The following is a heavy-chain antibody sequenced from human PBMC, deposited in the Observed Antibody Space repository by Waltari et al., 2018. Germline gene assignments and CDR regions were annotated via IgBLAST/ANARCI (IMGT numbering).Heavy chain of an antibody. CDR1: GGSISSSSYY. J-gene: IGHJ3*02. CDR2: IYYSGST. CDR3: ARAELELKDVAFDI. Sequence: QLQLQESGPGLVKPSETLSLTCTVSGGSISSSSYYWGWIRQPPGKGLEWIGSIYYSGSTYYNPSLKSRVTISVDTSKNQFSLKLSSVTAADTAVYYCARAELELKDVAFDIWGQGTMVTVSS. V-gene: IGHV4-39*07. D-gene: IGHD1-7*01.